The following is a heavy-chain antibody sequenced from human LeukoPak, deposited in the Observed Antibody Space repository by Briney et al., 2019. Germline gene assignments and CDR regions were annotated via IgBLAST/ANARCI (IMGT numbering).Heavy chain of an antibody. J-gene: IGHJ3*02. CDR3: ARGSNYYDSSGNHDAFDI. CDR2: IIPIFGTA. CDR1: GYTFTNYA. D-gene: IGHD3-22*01. Sequence: SVKVSCKASGYTFTNYAMNWVRQAPGQGLEWMGGIIPIFGTANYAQKFQGRVTITADESTSTAYMELSSLRSEDTAVYYCARGSNYYDSSGNHDAFDIWGQGTMVTVSS. V-gene: IGHV1-69*13.